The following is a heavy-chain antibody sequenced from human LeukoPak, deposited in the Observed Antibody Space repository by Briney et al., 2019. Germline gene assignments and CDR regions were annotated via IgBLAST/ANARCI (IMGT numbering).Heavy chain of an antibody. Sequence: ASVKVSCKASGYTFSMYGISWVRQAPGQGLEWMGWVSAHDGHTNLVQKFQGRATMTRDTSTSTAYMELRSLRSDDTAVYYCARDRRYNWNFIGYYFDYWGQGTLVTVSS. V-gene: IGHV1-18*01. CDR2: VSAHDGHT. CDR3: ARDRRYNWNFIGYYFDY. D-gene: IGHD1-7*01. CDR1: GYTFSMYG. J-gene: IGHJ4*02.